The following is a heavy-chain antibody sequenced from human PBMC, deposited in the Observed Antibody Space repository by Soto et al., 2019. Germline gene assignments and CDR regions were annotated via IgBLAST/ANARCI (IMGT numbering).Heavy chain of an antibody. Sequence: EEQLLESGGGLIQPGGSLRLSCAASGFAFYNYAMAWVRQAPGKGLEWVSGISDSGISIYYTDSVKGRFTISRDNSKNTLFLQMDSLRGEDTALYYCAKDALRTGLLGQWVGWGQGTLVTVSS. J-gene: IGHJ4*02. CDR2: ISDSGISI. V-gene: IGHV3-23*01. D-gene: IGHD1-26*01. CDR1: GFAFYNYA. CDR3: AKDALRTGLLGQWVG.